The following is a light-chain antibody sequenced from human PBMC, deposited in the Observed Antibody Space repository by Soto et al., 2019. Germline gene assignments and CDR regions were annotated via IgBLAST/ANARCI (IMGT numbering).Light chain of an antibody. CDR1: NSDVGGYNY. J-gene: IGLJ1*01. V-gene: IGLV2-14*01. Sequence: QSVLTQPASVSGSPGQSITISCTGTNSDVGGYNYVSWFQQHPGKAPKLMIYEVSNRPSGVSNRFSGSKSGNTASLTISGLQAEDEADYYCSSYTGSSTQVFGTGTKVTVL. CDR2: EVS. CDR3: SSYTGSSTQV.